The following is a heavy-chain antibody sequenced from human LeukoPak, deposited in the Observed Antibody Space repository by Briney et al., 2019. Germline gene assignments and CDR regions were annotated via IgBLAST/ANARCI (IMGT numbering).Heavy chain of an antibody. CDR1: GFTFSSYW. V-gene: IGHV3-7*01. CDR3: AREAGVERGDDAFDI. Sequence: GGSLRLSCAASGFTFSSYWMSWVRQAPGKGLEWVANIKQDGSEKYYVDSVKGRFTISRDNAKNSLYLQMNSLRAEDTAVYYCAREAGVERGDDAFDIWGQGTMVTVSS. CDR2: IKQDGSEK. J-gene: IGHJ3*02. D-gene: IGHD6-19*01.